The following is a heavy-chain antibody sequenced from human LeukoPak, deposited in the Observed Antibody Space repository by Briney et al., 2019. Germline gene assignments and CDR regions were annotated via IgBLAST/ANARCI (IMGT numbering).Heavy chain of an antibody. V-gene: IGHV3-15*01. CDR1: GFTFSNAW. D-gene: IGHD4-17*01. J-gene: IGHJ6*02. CDR2: TKSKTDGGTT. CDR3: TTVGDYGWGNYYYYGMDV. Sequence: GGSLRLSCAASGFTFSNAWMSWVRQAPGKGLEWVGRTKSKTDGGTTDYAAPVKGRFTISRDDSKNTLYLQMNSLKTEDTAVYYCTTVGDYGWGNYYYYGMDVWGQGTTVTVSS.